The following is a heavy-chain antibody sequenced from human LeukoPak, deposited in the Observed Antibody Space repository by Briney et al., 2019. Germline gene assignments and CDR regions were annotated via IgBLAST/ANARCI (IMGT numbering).Heavy chain of an antibody. CDR2: ISDSGSNV. D-gene: IGHD6-6*01. Sequence: GGSLRLSCAASRFTFSNYNMDWVRQAPGNGLEWVSAISDSGSNVYYADSVKGRFTISRDNAKNSLFLQMNSLRAEDTAVYYCAKEGRSSTPGYWGQGTLVTVSS. CDR1: RFTFSNYN. J-gene: IGHJ4*02. V-gene: IGHV3-21*01. CDR3: AKEGRSSTPGY.